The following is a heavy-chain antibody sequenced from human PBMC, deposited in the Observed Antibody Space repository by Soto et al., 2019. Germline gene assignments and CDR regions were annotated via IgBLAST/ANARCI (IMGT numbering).Heavy chain of an antibody. CDR1: GGSIDSGAFS. J-gene: IGHJ4*02. D-gene: IGHD1-1*01. Sequence: PSETLSLTCAVSGGSIDSGAFSLSWIRQPPGKGLEWIGYVTHSGTAYSIPSLNGRLTLSVDSSQTQFSLKLTSVTAADSAVYYCARIHWEQGSLDYWGRGILVTVSS. V-gene: IGHV4-30-2*01. CDR2: VTHSGTA. CDR3: ARIHWEQGSLDY.